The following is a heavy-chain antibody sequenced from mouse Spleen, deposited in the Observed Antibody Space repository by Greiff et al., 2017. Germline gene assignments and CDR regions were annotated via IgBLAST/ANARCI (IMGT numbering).Heavy chain of an antibody. Sequence: QVQLQQPGAELVKPGASVKMSCKASGYTFTSYWMHWVKPRPGQGLEWIGVIDPSDSYTSYNQKFKGKATLTVDKSSSTAYMQLSILTSEDSAVYYCARGGYYRYDEGLGDWGQGTTLTVSS. V-gene: IGHV1-69*02. D-gene: IGHD2-14*01. J-gene: IGHJ2*01. CDR2: IDPSDSYT. CDR3: ARGGYYRYDEGLGD. CDR1: GYTFTSYW.